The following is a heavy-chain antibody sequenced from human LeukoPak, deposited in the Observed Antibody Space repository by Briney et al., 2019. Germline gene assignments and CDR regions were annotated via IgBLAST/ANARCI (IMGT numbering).Heavy chain of an antibody. CDR2: INQSGVA. D-gene: IGHD3/OR15-3a*01. V-gene: IGHV4-34*01. Sequence: SETLSLTCAVYGGSLSGYYWTWIRQPPGKGLEWIGEINQSGVANHNPSLKSRLTISVDTSKNQFSLNLNSVTAADTAVYYCARHFGTWGQGTLVTVSS. CDR3: ARHFGT. CDR1: GGSLSGYY. J-gene: IGHJ4*02.